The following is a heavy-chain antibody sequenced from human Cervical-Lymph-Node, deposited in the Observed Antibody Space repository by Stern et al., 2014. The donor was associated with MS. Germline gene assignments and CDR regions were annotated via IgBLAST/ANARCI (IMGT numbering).Heavy chain of an antibody. CDR3: AHRLGYCSTTSCYDPWFDP. D-gene: IGHD2-2*01. V-gene: IGHV2-5*02. Sequence: QITLKESGPTLVKPTETLRLTCTFSGFSLNTREVGVGWIRQPPGKALEWLAIISWDDDKRYSRSLKSRLTITKETSKNQVVLTMTNMDPVDTATYYCAHRLGYCSTTSCYDPWFDPWGQGTLVTVSS. CDR1: GFSLNTREVG. CDR2: ISWDDDK. J-gene: IGHJ5*02.